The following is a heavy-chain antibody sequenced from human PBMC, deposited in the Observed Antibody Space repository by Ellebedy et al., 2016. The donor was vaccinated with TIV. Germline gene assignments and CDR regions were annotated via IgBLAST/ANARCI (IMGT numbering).Heavy chain of an antibody. CDR2: LKQDGREE. CDR3: ARPKRTTTRYDAFDF. CDR1: GFTFSSYW. J-gene: IGHJ3*01. Sequence: GESLKISCVASGFTFSSYWMSWVRQAPGRGLEWVANLKQDGREEYYVDSVKGRFTISRDNAKNSLYLQMNSLKASDTAIYYCARPKRTTTRYDAFDFWGQGTRVTVSS. V-gene: IGHV3-7*03. D-gene: IGHD1-26*01.